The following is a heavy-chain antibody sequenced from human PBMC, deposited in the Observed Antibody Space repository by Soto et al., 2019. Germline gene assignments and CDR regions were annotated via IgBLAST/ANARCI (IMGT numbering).Heavy chain of an antibody. CDR3: ATRRGCRNGVYYSGCYYYGMDV. CDR2: FHYIGWT. D-gene: IGHD2-8*01. J-gene: IGHJ6*02. V-gene: IGHV4-34*01. CDR1: VLSSTKFS. Sequence: TMSLTCVVYVLSSTKFSCSWIRHSPGKGLEWIGEFHYIGWTNYNPCLKRRIPISVATSKTHFSLNLSSVTAADTAVYYCATRRGCRNGVYYSGCYYYGMDVWGQGTTVTVSS.